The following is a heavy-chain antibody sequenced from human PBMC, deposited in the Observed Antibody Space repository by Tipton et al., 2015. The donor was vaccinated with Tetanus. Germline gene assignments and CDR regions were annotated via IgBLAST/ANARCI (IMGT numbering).Heavy chain of an antibody. Sequence: SLRLSCAASGFIFSSYGIHWVRQAPGKGLEWVAVSWYDGTDKYYAGSVKGRFTISRDNSKNTLYLQMNSLRAEDTAVYYWAREADCSGGSCFSGDFDNWGQGTQVTVSS. J-gene: IGHJ4*02. CDR1: GFIFSSYG. D-gene: IGHD2-15*01. V-gene: IGHV3-33*01. CDR2: SWYDGTDK. CDR3: AREADCSGGSCFSGDFDN.